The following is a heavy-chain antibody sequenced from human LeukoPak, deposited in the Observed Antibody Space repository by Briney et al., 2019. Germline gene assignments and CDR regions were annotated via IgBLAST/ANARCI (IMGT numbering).Heavy chain of an antibody. CDR2: IIPIFGTA. J-gene: IGHJ1*01. V-gene: IGHV1-69*13. CDR1: GYTFTSSG. CDR3: ARRHRSSSWQGAEYFQH. Sequence: SVKVSCKASGYTFTSSGISWVRQAPGQGLEWMGGIIPIFGTANYAQKFQGRVTITADESTSTAYMELSSLRSEDTAVYYCARRHRSSSWQGAEYFQHWGQGTLVTVSS. D-gene: IGHD6-13*01.